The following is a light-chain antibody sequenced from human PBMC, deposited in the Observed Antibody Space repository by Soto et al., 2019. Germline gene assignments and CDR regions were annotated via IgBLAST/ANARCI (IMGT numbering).Light chain of an antibody. CDR3: SSYTSSSTLCV. CDR1: SSDVGGYNY. V-gene: IGLV2-14*01. CDR2: EVS. J-gene: IGLJ7*01. Sequence: QSVLTQPASVSGSPGQSITISCTGTSSDVGGYNYVSWYQHHPGKAPKLMIYEVSNRPSGVSNRFSGSKSGNTASLTISGLQAEDEADYYCSSYTSSSTLCVFGTGTQLTVL.